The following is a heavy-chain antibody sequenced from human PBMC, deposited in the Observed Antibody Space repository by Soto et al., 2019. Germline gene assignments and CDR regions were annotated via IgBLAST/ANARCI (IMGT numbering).Heavy chain of an antibody. V-gene: IGHV1-2*02. J-gene: IGHJ6*02. CDR3: ARVAHTAMARGGMDV. D-gene: IGHD5-18*01. Sequence: QVQLVQSGAEVKKPGASVKVSCKASGYTFTGYYMHWMRQAPGQGLEWMGWINPNSGGTNYAQKFQGRVTMTRDTSISTAYMELSRLRSDDTAVYYCARVAHTAMARGGMDVWGQGTTVTVSS. CDR2: INPNSGGT. CDR1: GYTFTGYY.